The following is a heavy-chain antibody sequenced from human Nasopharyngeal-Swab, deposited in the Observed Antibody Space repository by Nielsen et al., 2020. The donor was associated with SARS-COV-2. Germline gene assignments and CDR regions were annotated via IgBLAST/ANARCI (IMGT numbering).Heavy chain of an antibody. Sequence: SQTLSLTCAVSGYSISSDNYWAWIRQSSGKGLEWIGSVYHSGSTYYNPSLKSRATISVDTSNNQFSLKLTSVTAADTAVYYCRRDGAGAGGHRVYYYYVNVWGKGTTVTVSS. D-gene: IGHD1-26*01. J-gene: IGHJ6*03. V-gene: IGHV4-38-2*01. CDR2: VYHSGST. CDR1: GYSISSDNY. CDR3: RRDGAGAGGHRVYYYYVNV.